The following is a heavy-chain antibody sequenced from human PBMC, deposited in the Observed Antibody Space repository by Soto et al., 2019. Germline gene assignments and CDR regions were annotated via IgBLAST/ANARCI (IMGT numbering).Heavy chain of an antibody. CDR1: GGSISSGGYY. CDR2: IYYSGST. D-gene: IGHD2-21*02. V-gene: IGHV4-31*03. J-gene: IGHJ3*02. CDR3: ARDRDCGGDCRGAFDI. Sequence: QVQLQESGPGLVKPSQTLSLTCTVSGGSISSGGYYWSRIRQHPGKGLEWIGYIYYSGSTYYNPSLKSRVTISVDTSKNQFSLKLSSVTAADTAVYYCARDRDCGGDCRGAFDIWGQGTMVTVSS.